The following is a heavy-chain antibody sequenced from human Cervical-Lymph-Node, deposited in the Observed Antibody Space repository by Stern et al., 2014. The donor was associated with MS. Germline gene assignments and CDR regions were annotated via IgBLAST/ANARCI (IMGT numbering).Heavy chain of an antibody. CDR2: TSSDGSNK. D-gene: IGHD6-13*01. V-gene: IGHV3-30*18. CDR1: GFTFSTYG. CDR3: AKRIAAAGTHHGTFDY. Sequence: VQLLESGGGVVQPGRSLRLSCEASGFTFSTYGMHWVRQAPGKGLEWVAVTSSDGSNKYYADSVKGRFTVSRDNSKNTLYLQMNSLRAEDTAVYYCAKRIAAAGTHHGTFDYWGQGTLVTVSS. J-gene: IGHJ4*02.